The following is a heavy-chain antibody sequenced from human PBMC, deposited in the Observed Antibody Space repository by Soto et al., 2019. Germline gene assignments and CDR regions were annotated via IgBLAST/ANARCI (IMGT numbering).Heavy chain of an antibody. V-gene: IGHV1-3*01. CDR3: ARESPKYGSGSYWVDAIDI. D-gene: IGHD3-10*01. CDR2: INAGDGNT. J-gene: IGHJ3*02. Sequence: QVQLVQSGAEVKKPGASVKVSCKASGYTFTAYVMHWVRQAPGQRLEWMGWINAGDGNTKYAQKFQGRVTITRDTSASTVYMELSLTSEDTAVYFCARESPKYGSGSYWVDAIDIWGQGTMVTVSS. CDR1: GYTFTAYV.